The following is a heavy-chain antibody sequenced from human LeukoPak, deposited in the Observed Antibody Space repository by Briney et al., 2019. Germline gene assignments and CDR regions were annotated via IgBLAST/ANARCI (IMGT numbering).Heavy chain of an antibody. CDR2: IVPIFGTA. V-gene: IGHV1-69*13. J-gene: IGHJ5*02. CDR3: ARARVFASNWFDP. D-gene: IGHD3-10*02. CDR1: GGTFSSYA. Sequence: SVKVSCKASGGTFSSYAISWVRQAPGQGLEWMGGIVPIFGTANYAQKFQGRVTITADESTSTAYMELSSLRSEDTAVYYCARARVFASNWFDPWGQGTLVTVSS.